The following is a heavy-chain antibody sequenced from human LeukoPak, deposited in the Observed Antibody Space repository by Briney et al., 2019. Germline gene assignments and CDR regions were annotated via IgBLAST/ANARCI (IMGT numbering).Heavy chain of an antibody. CDR3: ARGSRGGYNWFDP. J-gene: IGHJ5*02. V-gene: IGHV4-59*01. CDR2: IHYSGST. CDR1: GGSISSYY. Sequence: SETLSLTCTVSGGSISSYYWSWIRQSPGKGLEWIGYIHYSGSTNYSPSLKSRVTISVDTSKNQFSLRLNSVTAADTALYYCARGSRGGYNWFDPWGQGTLVIVSS. D-gene: IGHD3-16*01.